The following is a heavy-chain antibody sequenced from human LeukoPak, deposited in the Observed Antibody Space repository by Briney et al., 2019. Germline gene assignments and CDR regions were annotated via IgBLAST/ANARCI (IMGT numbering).Heavy chain of an antibody. CDR3: ARAGAYHLDN. CDR1: GFTFTDYW. Sequence: PGGSLRLSCAASGFTFTDYWMHWVRQVPGKGLVWVSIINTDTRGTYYADSVKGRFTISRDNAKSTLYLQMDSLRAEDTAVYYCARAGAYHLDNWGQGTLVTVSS. CDR2: INTDTRGT. J-gene: IGHJ4*02. D-gene: IGHD3-16*01. V-gene: IGHV3-74*01.